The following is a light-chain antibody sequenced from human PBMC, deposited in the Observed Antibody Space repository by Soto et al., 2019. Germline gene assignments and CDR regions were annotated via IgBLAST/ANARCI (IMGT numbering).Light chain of an antibody. CDR3: QQYNSWPPLT. V-gene: IGKV3D-15*01. CDR2: GAA. CDR1: QSVSSSY. Sequence: EIVLPQSPGTLPLSPGERATLSCRASQSVSSSYLAWYQQKPGQAPRLLIYGAATRATGSPARCSGSGAGTEFTLTISSLQSEDSAVYYCQQYNSWPPLTCGGGTKVDI. J-gene: IGKJ4*01.